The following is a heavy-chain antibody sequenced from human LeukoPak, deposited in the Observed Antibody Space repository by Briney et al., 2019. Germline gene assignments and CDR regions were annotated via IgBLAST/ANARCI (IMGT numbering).Heavy chain of an antibody. J-gene: IGHJ5*02. V-gene: IGHV4-30-2*01. CDR1: GGSISSGGYS. D-gene: IGHD2-2*01. CDR3: ARVAGRYCSSTSCEVDWFDP. CDR2: IYHSGST. Sequence: SETLSLTCTVSGGSISSGGYSWSWIRQPPGKGLEWIGYIYHSGSTYYNPSLKSRVTISVDRSKNQFSLKLSSVTAADTAVYYCARVAGRYCSSTSCEVDWFDPWGQGTLVTVSS.